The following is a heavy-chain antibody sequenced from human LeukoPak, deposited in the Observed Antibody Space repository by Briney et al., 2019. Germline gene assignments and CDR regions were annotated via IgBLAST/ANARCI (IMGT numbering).Heavy chain of an antibody. D-gene: IGHD5-12*01. Sequence: GGSLRLSCAASGFTFSSHGMTWVRQTPGKGLEWVSGIGGSGGFITYYADSVKGRFTVSRDNSKNTLYLQTDSLRANDTAIYYCTRDLGWLHYADWGQGTLVTVSS. CDR1: GFTFSSHG. J-gene: IGHJ4*02. V-gene: IGHV3-23*01. CDR3: TRDLGWLHYAD. CDR2: IGGSGGFIT.